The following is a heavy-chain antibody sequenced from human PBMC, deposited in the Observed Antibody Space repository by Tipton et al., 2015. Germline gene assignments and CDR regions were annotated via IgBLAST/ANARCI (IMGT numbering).Heavy chain of an antibody. CDR3: AKDGHTIVVVVIFEY. V-gene: IGHV3-33*06. D-gene: IGHD3-22*01. Sequence: SLRLSCAASGFSFSSYGMHWVRQAPGKGLEWVAVIWYDGRNQRYADSVKGRFTISRDNSKNTVYLQMNSLRPEDTAVYYCAKDGHTIVVVVIFEYWGQGTLVTVSS. CDR1: GFSFSSYG. J-gene: IGHJ4*02. CDR2: IWYDGRNQ.